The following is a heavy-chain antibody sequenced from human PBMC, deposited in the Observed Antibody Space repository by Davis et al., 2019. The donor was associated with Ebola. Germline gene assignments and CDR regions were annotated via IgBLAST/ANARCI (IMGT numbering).Heavy chain of an antibody. J-gene: IGHJ5*02. Sequence: PSETLSLTCTVSGVSITSGSYYWTWIRQSAGKGLEWIGHIYTSGSTNYNPSLKSRVTISVDTSKNQFSLKLSSVTAADTAVYYCARYDSSGYFQRDNWFDPWGQGTLVTVSS. CDR3: ARYDSSGYFQRDNWFDP. CDR2: IYTSGST. CDR1: GVSITSGSYY. V-gene: IGHV4-61*09. D-gene: IGHD3-22*01.